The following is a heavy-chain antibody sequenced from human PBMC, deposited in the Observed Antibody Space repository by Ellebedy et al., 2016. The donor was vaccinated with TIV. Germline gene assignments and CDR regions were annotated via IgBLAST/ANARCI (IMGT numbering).Heavy chain of an antibody. CDR2: ISAYNGNT. CDR3: ARGTTVTTLGDY. Sequence: ASVKVSCKASGYSFSTYGFSWVRQAPGQGLEWMGSISAYNGNTNYAQNLQGRVTMSTDTSTNTAYMELRSLRSDDTAVYYCARGTTVTTLGDYWGQGTLVTVSS. CDR1: GYSFSTYG. D-gene: IGHD4-17*01. J-gene: IGHJ4*02. V-gene: IGHV1-18*01.